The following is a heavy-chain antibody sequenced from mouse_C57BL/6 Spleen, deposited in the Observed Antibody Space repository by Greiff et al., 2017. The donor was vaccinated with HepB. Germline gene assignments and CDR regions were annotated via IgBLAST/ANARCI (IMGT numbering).Heavy chain of an antibody. CDR2: INYDGSST. V-gene: IGHV5-16*01. CDR3: ARVGPGFAY. J-gene: IGHJ3*01. Sequence: EVKVVESEGGLVQPGSSMKLSCTASGFTFSDYYMAWVRQVPEKGLEWVANINYDGSSTYYLDSLKSRFIISRDNAKNILYLQMSSLKSEDTATYYCARVGPGFAYWGQGTLVTVSA. CDR1: GFTFSDYY. D-gene: IGHD4-1*01.